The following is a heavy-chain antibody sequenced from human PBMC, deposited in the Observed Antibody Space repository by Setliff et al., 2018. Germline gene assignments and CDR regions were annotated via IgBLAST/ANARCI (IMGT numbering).Heavy chain of an antibody. Sequence: GGSLRLSCATSGFTFSSYAMSWVRQAPGKGPEWVSAMSASGTSTYHADSVKGRFTISGDNSKNTLYLQMNSLRAEDTAVYFCAKSPVAYCSGAVCYPFDYWGQGTLVTVSS. V-gene: IGHV3-23*01. D-gene: IGHD2-8*02. CDR3: AKSPVAYCSGAVCYPFDY. J-gene: IGHJ4*02. CDR1: GFTFSSYA. CDR2: MSASGTST.